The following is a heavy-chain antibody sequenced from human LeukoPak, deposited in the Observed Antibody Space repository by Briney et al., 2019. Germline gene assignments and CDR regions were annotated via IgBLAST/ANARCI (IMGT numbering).Heavy chain of an antibody. D-gene: IGHD1-26*01. CDR2: ISYDGSNE. V-gene: IGHV3-30*04. CDR3: AKSPLGVGATTPFDY. CDR1: GFTFSSYV. J-gene: IGHJ4*02. Sequence: GGSLRLSCAASGFTFSSYVMHWVRQAPGKGLEWVAIISYDGSNEYYADSVKGRFTISRDNSKNTLYLQMNSLRAEDTAVYYCAKSPLGVGATTPFDYWGQGTLVTVSS.